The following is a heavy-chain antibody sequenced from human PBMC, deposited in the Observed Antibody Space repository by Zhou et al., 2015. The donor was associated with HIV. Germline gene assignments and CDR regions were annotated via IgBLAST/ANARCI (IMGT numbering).Heavy chain of an antibody. Sequence: QVQLVQSGTEVKKPGSSVKVSCKASGGTFGGSDISWVRQAPGQRLEWMGGINPLFDIENYAQQFRGRLTITADKSTNGVYMELTSLRYEDAAVYYCAKSSGNYDYAFDIWGQGTKVVVSS. V-gene: IGHV1-69*17. D-gene: IGHD3-22*01. CDR3: AKSSGNYDYAFDI. CDR2: INPLFDIE. J-gene: IGHJ3*02. CDR1: GGTFGGSD.